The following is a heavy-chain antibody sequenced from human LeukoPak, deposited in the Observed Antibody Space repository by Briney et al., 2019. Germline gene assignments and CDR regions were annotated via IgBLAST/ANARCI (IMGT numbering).Heavy chain of an antibody. J-gene: IGHJ6*02. Sequence: GGSLRLSCAASGFTFSSFSMNWVRQAPGKGLEWVSSISSSSSYIYYADSVKGRFTISRDNAKNSLYLQMYSLRAEDTAVYYCARAWCSSTSCYNYYYYGMDVWGQGTTVTVSS. CDR1: GFTFSSFS. D-gene: IGHD2-2*02. V-gene: IGHV3-21*01. CDR2: ISSSSSYI. CDR3: ARAWCSSTSCYNYYYYGMDV.